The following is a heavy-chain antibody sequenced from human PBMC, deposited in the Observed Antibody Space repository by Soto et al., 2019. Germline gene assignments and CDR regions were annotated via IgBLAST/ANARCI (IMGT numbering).Heavy chain of an antibody. D-gene: IGHD3-10*01. CDR3: ARPYFDSGPGYDL. V-gene: IGHV5-51*01. J-gene: IGHJ5*02. Sequence: GESLKISCKGPGHLFNNHWIGWVRQTPGKGLEWMGLIFTRDSETKTSPSFQGHVSFSVDNSINTVYLQWTSLKTTETGIYFCARPYFDSGPGYDLWGQGTLVTVSS. CDR1: GHLFNNHW. CDR2: IFTRDSET.